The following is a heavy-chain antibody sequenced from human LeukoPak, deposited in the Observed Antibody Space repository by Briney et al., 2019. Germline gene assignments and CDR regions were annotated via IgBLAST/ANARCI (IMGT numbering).Heavy chain of an antibody. J-gene: IGHJ5*02. V-gene: IGHV1-69*05. CDR2: IIPIFVTA. CDR3: ARGSPGGSIVVVPAVPFDP. Sequence: ASVKVSCKASGGTFSSYAISWVRQAPGQGLEWMGGIIPIFVTANYVQKFQGRVTITTDESTSTASMELSSLRSEDTAVYYCARGSPGGSIVVVPAVPFDPWGQGTLVTVSS. D-gene: IGHD2-2*01. CDR1: GGTFSSYA.